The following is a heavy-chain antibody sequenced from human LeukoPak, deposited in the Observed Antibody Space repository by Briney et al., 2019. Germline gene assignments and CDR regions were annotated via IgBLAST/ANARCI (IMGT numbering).Heavy chain of an antibody. CDR2: IYYSGST. CDR3: ARGPYSYDSSGAFDI. CDR1: GGSISSHY. J-gene: IGHJ3*02. V-gene: IGHV4-59*08. D-gene: IGHD3-22*01. Sequence: SETLSLTCTVSGGSISSHYWSWIRQPPGKGLEWIGYIYYSGSTNYNPSLKSRVTMSVDTSKNHFSLRLSSVTAADTAVYFCARGPYSYDSSGAFDIWGQGTMVTVSS.